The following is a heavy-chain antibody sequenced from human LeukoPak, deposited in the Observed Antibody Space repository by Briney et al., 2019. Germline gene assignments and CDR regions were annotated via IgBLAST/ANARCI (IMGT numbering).Heavy chain of an antibody. V-gene: IGHV5-51*01. CDR2: IYPGDSDN. CDR1: GYSFTSYW. D-gene: IGHD2-2*01. CDR3: ARQVGYCSSTSCLGNWFDP. Sequence: GESLKISCKGSGYSFTSYWIGWVRQMPGKGLEWMGIIYPGDSDNRYSPSFQGQVTISADKSISTAYLQWSSLKASDTAMYYCARQVGYCSSTSCLGNWFDPWGQGTLVTVSS. J-gene: IGHJ5*02.